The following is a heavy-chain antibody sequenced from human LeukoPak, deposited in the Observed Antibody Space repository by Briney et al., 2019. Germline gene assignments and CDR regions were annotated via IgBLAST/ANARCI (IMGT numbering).Heavy chain of an antibody. D-gene: IGHD3-22*01. CDR3: ARVQIGFGTYHYDSSGYYFDY. CDR1: GYTFTSYA. J-gene: IGHJ4*02. CDR2: INAGNGNT. Sequence: ASVKVSCKASGYTFTSYAMHWVRQAPGQRLEWMGWINAGNGNTKYSQKFQGRVTITRDTSASTAYMELSSLRSEDTAVYYCARVQIGFGTYHYDSSGYYFDYWGQGTLVTVSS. V-gene: IGHV1-3*01.